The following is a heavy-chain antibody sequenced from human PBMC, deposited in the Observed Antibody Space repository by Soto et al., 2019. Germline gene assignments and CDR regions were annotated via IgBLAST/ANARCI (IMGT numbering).Heavy chain of an antibody. Sequence: ASVKVSCKASGYTFTSYYMHWVRQAPGQGLEWMGIINPSGGSTSYAQKFQGRVTMTRDTSTSTVYMELGSLRSEDTAVYYCARAGRDIVATAIDYWGQGTLVTAPQ. D-gene: IGHD5-12*01. CDR1: GYTFTSYY. J-gene: IGHJ4*02. CDR3: ARAGRDIVATAIDY. V-gene: IGHV1-46*03. CDR2: INPSGGST.